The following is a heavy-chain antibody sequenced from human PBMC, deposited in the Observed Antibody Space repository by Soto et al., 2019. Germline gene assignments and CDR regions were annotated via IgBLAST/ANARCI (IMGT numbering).Heavy chain of an antibody. D-gene: IGHD1-1*01. CDR2: IYYAGST. J-gene: IGHJ4*02. CDR3: ARRLSGNGIDF. CDR1: GGSVSTTNCY. Sequence: QLQLQESGPGLVKPSETLSLTCTVSGGSVSTTNCYWGWIREAPGKGLELIGIIYYAGSTYYNPSLKSRVTISVDTSTNQFSLKLSSVTAADTAVYYCARRLSGNGIDFWGQGTLVTVSS. V-gene: IGHV4-39*01.